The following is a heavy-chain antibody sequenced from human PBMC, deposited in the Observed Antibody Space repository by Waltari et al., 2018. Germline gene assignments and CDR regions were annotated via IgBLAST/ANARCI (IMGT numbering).Heavy chain of an antibody. CDR1: GGSISSYS. J-gene: IGHJ4*02. Sequence: QVQLQESGPGLVKPSETLSLTCTVSGGSISSYSWSWIRQPPGKGLEWIGYIYYSGSTNYNPSLKSRVTISVDTSKNQFSLKLSSVTAADTAVYYCARTDCSSTSCYSDYWGQGTLVTVSS. D-gene: IGHD2-2*01. V-gene: IGHV4-59*01. CDR2: IYYSGST. CDR3: ARTDCSSTSCYSDY.